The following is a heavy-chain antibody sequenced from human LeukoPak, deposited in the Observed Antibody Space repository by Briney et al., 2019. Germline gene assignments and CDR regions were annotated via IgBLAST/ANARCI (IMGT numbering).Heavy chain of an antibody. CDR2: INPNSGGT. D-gene: IGHD3-22*01. V-gene: IGHV1-2*02. J-gene: IGHJ3*02. CDR1: GYTFTGYY. CDR3: ARTYYYDSSGYPPNYAFDI. Sequence: ASVKVSCKASGYTFTGYYMHWVRQAPGQGLEWMGWINPNSGGTNYAQKFQGRVTMTSDTSISTAYMELSRLRSDDTAVYYCARTYYYDSSGYPPNYAFDIWGQGTMVTVSS.